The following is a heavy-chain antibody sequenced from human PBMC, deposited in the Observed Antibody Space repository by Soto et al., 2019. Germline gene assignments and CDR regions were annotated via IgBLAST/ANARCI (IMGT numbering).Heavy chain of an antibody. CDR1: GGSISSDY. D-gene: IGHD6-13*01. CDR2: IYYSGST. Sequence: PSETRSLTCTVSGGSISSDYWSWIRQHPGKGLEWIGYIYYSGSTYYNPSLKSRVTISVDTSKNQFSLKLSSVTAADTAVYYCARGLAAAGQDWFDPWGQGTLVTVSS. CDR3: ARGLAAAGQDWFDP. V-gene: IGHV4-31*03. J-gene: IGHJ5*02.